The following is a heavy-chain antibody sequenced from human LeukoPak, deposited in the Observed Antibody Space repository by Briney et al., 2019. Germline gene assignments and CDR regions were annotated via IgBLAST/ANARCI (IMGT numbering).Heavy chain of an antibody. V-gene: IGHV1-46*01. CDR2: INPSGGST. CDR1: GYTFTSYY. Sequence: ASVKVSCKASGYTFTSYYTHWVRQAPGQGLEWMGIINPSGGSTSYAQKFQGRVTMTRDTSTSTVYMELSSLRSEDTAVYYCGRDRTGHQHETDFDYWGQGTLVTVSS. D-gene: IGHD1-1*01. CDR3: GRDRTGHQHETDFDY. J-gene: IGHJ4*02.